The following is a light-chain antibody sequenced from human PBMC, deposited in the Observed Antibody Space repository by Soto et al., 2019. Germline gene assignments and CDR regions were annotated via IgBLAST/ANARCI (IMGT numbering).Light chain of an antibody. V-gene: IGKV3-20*01. J-gene: IGKJ1*01. CDR1: QSVSSSY. CDR2: GAS. Sequence: EIVLTQSPGTLSLSPGERVTLSCRASQSVSSSYLAWYQQKPGQAPRLLIYGASSRATGIPDRFSGSGSGTDFTLTISRLVPEDFAVYYCQQYGSSPWTFGQGTKVEIK. CDR3: QQYGSSPWT.